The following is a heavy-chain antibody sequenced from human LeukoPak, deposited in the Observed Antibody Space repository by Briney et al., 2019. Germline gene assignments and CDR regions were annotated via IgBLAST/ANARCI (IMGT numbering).Heavy chain of an antibody. CDR2: IYYSGST. D-gene: IGHD3-10*01. CDR3: ARLLWFGELKLDYYGMDV. CDR1: GGSISSYY. J-gene: IGHJ6*02. V-gene: IGHV4-59*01. Sequence: SETLSLTCTVSGGSISSYYWSWIRQPPGKGLEWIGYIYYSGSTNYNPSLKSRVTISVDTSKNQFSLKLSSVAAADTAVYYCARLLWFGELKLDYYGMDVWGQGTTVTVSS.